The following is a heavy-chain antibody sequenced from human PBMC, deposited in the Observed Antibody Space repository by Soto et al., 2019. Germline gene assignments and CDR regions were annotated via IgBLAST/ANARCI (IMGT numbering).Heavy chain of an antibody. CDR2: ISSSSSYI. Sequence: EVQLVESGGGLVKPGGSLRLSCAASGFTFSSYSMNWVRQAPGKGLEWVSSISSSSSYIYYADSVKGRFTISRDNAKNSLYLQMNSLRAEDTAVYYCARAGEVTWIPLWTHFDYWGQGTLVTVSS. CDR3: ARAGEVTWIPLWTHFDY. D-gene: IGHD5-18*01. CDR1: GFTFSSYS. V-gene: IGHV3-21*01. J-gene: IGHJ4*02.